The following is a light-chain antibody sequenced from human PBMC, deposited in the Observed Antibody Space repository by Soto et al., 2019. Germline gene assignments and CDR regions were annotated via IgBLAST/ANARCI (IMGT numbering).Light chain of an antibody. CDR3: QQYNSYWWK. Sequence: DIQMTHSPSTLSASVRDSVTITCRASQSISHWLAWYQQKPGKAPKFLIYDASSLESGVPSRFSGSGSGTEFTLTISSLQPDDFATYYCQQYNSYWWKFGQGTKVDIK. CDR2: DAS. V-gene: IGKV1-5*01. J-gene: IGKJ1*01. CDR1: QSISHW.